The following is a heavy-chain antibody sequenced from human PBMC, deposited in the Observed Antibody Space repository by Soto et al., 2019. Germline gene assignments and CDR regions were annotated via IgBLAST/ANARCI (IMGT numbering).Heavy chain of an antibody. D-gene: IGHD3-3*02. Sequence: RRSGAGCVWKFIRYRLSPFHQAPGKGLEWVAVIWYDGSNKYYEDSVKGRFTISRDNSKNTLYLQMNSLRAEYTAVYYCARDEAFTVYWRKRTLVPVSS. CDR2: IWYDGSNK. CDR3: ARDEAFTVY. CDR1: VWKFIRYR. V-gene: IGHV3-33*07. J-gene: IGHJ4*02.